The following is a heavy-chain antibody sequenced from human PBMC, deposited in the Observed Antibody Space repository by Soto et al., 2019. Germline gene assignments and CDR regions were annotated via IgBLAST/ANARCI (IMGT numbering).Heavy chain of an antibody. J-gene: IGHJ6*02. V-gene: IGHV1-69*06. CDR2: IIPIFGTA. D-gene: IGHD2-15*01. CDR3: ARGIVVVVAATTDYYYYGMDV. CDR1: GGTFSSYA. Sequence: GASVKVSCKASGGTFSSYAISWVRQAPGQGLEWMGGIIPIFGTANYAQKFQGRVTITADKSTSTAYMELSSLRSEDTAVYYCARGIVVVVAATTDYYYYGMDVWGQGTTVTVSS.